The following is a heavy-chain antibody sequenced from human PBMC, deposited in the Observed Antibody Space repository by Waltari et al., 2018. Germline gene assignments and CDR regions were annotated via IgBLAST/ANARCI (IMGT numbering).Heavy chain of an antibody. V-gene: IGHV4-34*01. CDR3: ARGGSSSGFRLLNYYYGMDV. CDR1: GGSFSGYY. CDR2: INHSGST. D-gene: IGHD3-22*01. Sequence: QVQLQQWGAGLLKPSETLSLTCAVYGGSFSGYYWSWIRQPPGKGLEWIGEINHSGSTNYNPSLKSRVTISVDTSKNQFSLKLSSVTAADTAVYYCARGGSSSGFRLLNYYYGMDVWGKGTTVTVSS. J-gene: IGHJ6*04.